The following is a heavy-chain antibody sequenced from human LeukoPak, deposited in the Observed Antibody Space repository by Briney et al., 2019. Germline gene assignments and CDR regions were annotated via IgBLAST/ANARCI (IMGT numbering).Heavy chain of an antibody. Sequence: GGSLRLSCAASGFTFSSYSMNWVRQAPGKGLEWVSYISSSSSTIYYADSVKGRFTISRDNAKNSLYLQMNSLRAEDTAVYYCARDRSPYYDSSGYYPIDAFDYWGQGTLVTVSS. CDR1: GFTFSSYS. J-gene: IGHJ4*02. CDR3: ARDRSPYYDSSGYYPIDAFDY. CDR2: ISSSSSTI. V-gene: IGHV3-48*01. D-gene: IGHD3-22*01.